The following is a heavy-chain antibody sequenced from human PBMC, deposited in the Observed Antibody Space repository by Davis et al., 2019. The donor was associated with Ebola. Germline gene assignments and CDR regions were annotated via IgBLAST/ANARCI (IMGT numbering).Heavy chain of an antibody. CDR1: GGSFSDYY. CDR3: ARGNYGDYIVLYYHKLDV. CDR2: IHYIGNT. D-gene: IGHD4-17*01. Sequence: MPSETLSLTCLVFGGSFSDYYWTWIRQPPGKGLEWIGYIHYIGNTNYHPSSKSRVTMSVDTSKNQFSLKLSSVTAADTAVYYCARGNYGDYIVLYYHKLDVWGQGTTDTVSS. J-gene: IGHJ6*02. V-gene: IGHV4-59*01.